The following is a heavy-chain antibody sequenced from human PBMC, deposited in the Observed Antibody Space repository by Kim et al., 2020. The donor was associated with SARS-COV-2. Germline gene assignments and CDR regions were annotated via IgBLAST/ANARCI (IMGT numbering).Heavy chain of an antibody. J-gene: IGHJ4*02. CDR3: ARSRNYDFWSGTPAFDY. D-gene: IGHD3-3*01. CDR2: IYYSGST. V-gene: IGHV4-59*13. Sequence: SETLSLTCTVSGGSISSYYWSWIRQPPGKGLEWIGYIYYSGSTNYNPSLKSRVTISVDTSKNQFSLKLSSVTAADTAVYYCARSRNYDFWSGTPAFDYWGQGTLVTVSS. CDR1: GGSISSYY.